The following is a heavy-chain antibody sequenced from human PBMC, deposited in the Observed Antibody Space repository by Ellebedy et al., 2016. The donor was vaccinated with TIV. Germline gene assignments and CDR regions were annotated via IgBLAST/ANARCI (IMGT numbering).Heavy chain of an antibody. V-gene: IGHV1-2*04. CDR3: ARDAGGLLYYYYGMDV. J-gene: IGHJ6*02. CDR1: GYTFTSYY. CDR2: INPNSGGT. Sequence: ASVKVSXKASGYTFTSYYMHWVRQAPGQGLEWMGWINPNSGGTNYAQKFQGWVTMTRDTSISTAYMELSRLRSDDTAVYYCARDAGGLLYYYYGMDVWGQGTTVTVSS.